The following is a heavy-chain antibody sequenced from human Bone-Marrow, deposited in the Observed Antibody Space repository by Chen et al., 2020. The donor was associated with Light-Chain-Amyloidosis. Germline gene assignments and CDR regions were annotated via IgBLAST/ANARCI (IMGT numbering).Heavy chain of an antibody. CDR3: ARRRDGYNFDY. D-gene: IGHD5-12*01. V-gene: IGHV5-51*01. CDR2: IYPDDSDA. Sequence: EVQLAQSGPEVKKPGEPLKISCQGSGYTFPNYWLGLVRQMPGKGLEWMGVIYPDDSDASYSPSYGGQATSSADKSITTAYLLWRSLTAADTAMYYCARRRDGYNFDYWGQGTLVTVSS. CDR1: GYTFPNYW. J-gene: IGHJ4*02.